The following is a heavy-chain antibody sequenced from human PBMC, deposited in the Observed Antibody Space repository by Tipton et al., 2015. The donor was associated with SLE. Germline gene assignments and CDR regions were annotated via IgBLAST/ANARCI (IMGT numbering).Heavy chain of an antibody. V-gene: IGHV4-4*09. J-gene: IGHJ6*03. CDR2: IYAGGST. CDR3: ARGHYYYYMDV. CDR1: GESFSTYY. Sequence: TLSLTCVVYGESFSTYYWNWIRQSPGKGLEWIGYIYAGGSTDYNPSLRSRLTISIDTSKNQFSLKVKSVTIADTAVYYCARGHYYYYMDVWGKGTTATVSS.